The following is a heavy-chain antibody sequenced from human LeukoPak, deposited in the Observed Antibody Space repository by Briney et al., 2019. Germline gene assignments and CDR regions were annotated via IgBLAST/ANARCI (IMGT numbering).Heavy chain of an antibody. J-gene: IGHJ3*02. CDR2: IYYSGST. Sequence: SETLSLTCTVSGGSISSYYWSWIRQPPGKGLEWIGYIYYSGSTNYNPSLKSRVTISVDTSKNQFSLKLSSVTAADTAVYYCARHDGRVGGRGDAFDIWGQGTMVTVSS. CDR1: GGSISSYY. D-gene: IGHD3-16*01. CDR3: ARHDGRVGGRGDAFDI. V-gene: IGHV4-59*08.